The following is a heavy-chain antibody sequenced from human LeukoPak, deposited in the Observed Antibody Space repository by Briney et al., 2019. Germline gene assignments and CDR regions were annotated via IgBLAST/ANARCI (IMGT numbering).Heavy chain of an antibody. J-gene: IGHJ5*02. CDR3: ARSRALRFLEWFTPNWFDP. D-gene: IGHD3-3*01. CDR1: GGTFSSYA. CDR2: IIPILGIA. Sequence: EASVKVSCKPSGGTFSSYAISWVRQAPGQGLEWMGRIIPILGIANYAQKFQGRVTITADKSTSTAYMELSSLRSEDTAVYYCARSRALRFLEWFTPNWFDPWGQGTLVTVSS. V-gene: IGHV1-69*04.